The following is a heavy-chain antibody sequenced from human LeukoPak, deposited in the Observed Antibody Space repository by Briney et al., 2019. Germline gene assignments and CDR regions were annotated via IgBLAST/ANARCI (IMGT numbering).Heavy chain of an antibody. CDR2: YDPEDGER. CDR3: VTGFTTMAVDYFDY. J-gene: IGHJ4*02. Sequence: GASVKVSFKVSGKTLSDLSIHGLRQPPGKGLEWLGGYDPEDGERIYAQMFQGRVTMTEDTSIDTAYMELSSLRSEDTAVYYCVTGFTTMAVDYFDYWGQGALVTVSP. D-gene: IGHD5-18*01. CDR1: GKTLSDLS. V-gene: IGHV1-24*01.